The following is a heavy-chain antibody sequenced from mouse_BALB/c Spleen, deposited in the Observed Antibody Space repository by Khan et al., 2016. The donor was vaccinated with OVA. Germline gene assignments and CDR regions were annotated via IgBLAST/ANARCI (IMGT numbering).Heavy chain of an antibody. Sequence: EVKLLESGPSLVKPSQSLSLTCTVTGYSITNNYAWSWIRQFPGSKLEWMGYISYSGVTNYNPSLKSRISVTRDTSENQFFLQLKSVTTEDTATYFCARQNYYGYALDYWGQGTSVTVSS. CDR2: ISYSGVT. J-gene: IGHJ4*01. CDR1: GYSITNNYA. CDR3: ARQNYYGYALDY. V-gene: IGHV3-2*02. D-gene: IGHD1-1*01.